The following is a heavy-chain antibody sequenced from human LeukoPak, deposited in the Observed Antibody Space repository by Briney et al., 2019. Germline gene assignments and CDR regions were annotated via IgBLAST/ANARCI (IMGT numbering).Heavy chain of an antibody. CDR3: ATVEGGYYDSSGPYYFDY. CDR1: GYTFTSYG. J-gene: IGHJ4*02. CDR2: ISAYNGNT. Sequence: GASVKVSCKASGYTFTSYGISWVRQAPGQGLEWMGWISAYNGNTNYAQKFQGRATMTEDTSTDTAYMELSSLRSEDTAVYYCATVEGGYYDSSGPYYFDYWGQGTLVTVSS. V-gene: IGHV1-18*01. D-gene: IGHD3-22*01.